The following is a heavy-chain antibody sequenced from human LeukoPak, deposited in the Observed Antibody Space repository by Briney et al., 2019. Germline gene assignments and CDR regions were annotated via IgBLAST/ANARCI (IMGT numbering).Heavy chain of an antibody. J-gene: IGHJ4*02. CDR3: ARGGRWFGEPFDY. CDR2: IYSGGST. CDR1: GFTVSSNY. D-gene: IGHD3-10*01. V-gene: IGHV3-53*01. Sequence: PGGSLRLSCAASGFTVSSNYMSWVRQAPGKGLEWVSVIYSGGSTYYADSVKGRFTISRDNSKNTLYLQMNSLRAEDTAVYYCARGGRWFGEPFDYWGQGTLVTVSS.